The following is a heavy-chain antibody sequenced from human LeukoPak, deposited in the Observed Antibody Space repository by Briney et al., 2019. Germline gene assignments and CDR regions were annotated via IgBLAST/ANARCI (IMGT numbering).Heavy chain of an antibody. J-gene: IGHJ4*02. V-gene: IGHV4-59*01. CDR2: IYYSGST. Sequence: PSETLSLTCTVSGASITTYSWSWIRQPPGKELDWIGFIYYSGSTNYNPSLKSRVTMSVDTSKNQFSLILTSVTAADTAVYFCARGGNKFDYWGQGTLVTVSS. CDR3: ARGGNKFDY. CDR1: GASITTYS. D-gene: IGHD2/OR15-2a*01.